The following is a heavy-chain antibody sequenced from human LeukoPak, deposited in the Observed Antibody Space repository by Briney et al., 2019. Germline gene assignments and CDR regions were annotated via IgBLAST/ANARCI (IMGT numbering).Heavy chain of an antibody. J-gene: IGHJ5*02. D-gene: IGHD6-19*01. CDR1: GGSFSGYY. V-gene: IGHV4-34*01. Sequence: SETLSLTCAVYGGSFSGYYWSWIRQPPGRGLEWIGEINHSGSTNYNPSLKSRVTISVDTSKNQFSLKLSSVTAADTAVYYCARGEAVGRPPRTNWFDPWGQGTLVTVSS. CDR2: INHSGST. CDR3: ARGEAVGRPPRTNWFDP.